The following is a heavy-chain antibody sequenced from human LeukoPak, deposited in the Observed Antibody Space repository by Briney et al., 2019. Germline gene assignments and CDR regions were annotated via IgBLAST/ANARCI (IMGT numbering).Heavy chain of an antibody. CDR1: GYTFTSYG. CDR2: ISAYNGNT. V-gene: IGHV1-18*01. D-gene: IGHD1-1*01. Sequence: ASVKVSCKASGYTFTSYGISWVRQAPGQGLEWMGWISAYNGNTNYAQKLQGRVTMTTDTSTSTAYMELRSLRSDDTAVYYCARVVTGTSPGYNWFDPWGQGTLVTVSS. CDR3: ARVVTGTSPGYNWFDP. J-gene: IGHJ5*02.